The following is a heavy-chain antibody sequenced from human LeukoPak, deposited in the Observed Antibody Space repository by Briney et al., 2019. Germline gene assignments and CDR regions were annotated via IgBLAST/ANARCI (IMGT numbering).Heavy chain of an antibody. V-gene: IGHV3-7*01. D-gene: IGHD2-2*01. CDR2: IKQGGSEQ. Sequence: PGGSLRLSCAASGFTFSTYWMSWVRQAPGKGLEWVANIKQGGSEQFYVDSVKGRFTVSRDNAKNSLYLQMNSLRGEDTAVYYCARGRKVPAAMGNWFDPWGQGTLVTVSS. CDR1: GFTFSTYW. CDR3: ARGRKVPAAMGNWFDP. J-gene: IGHJ5*02.